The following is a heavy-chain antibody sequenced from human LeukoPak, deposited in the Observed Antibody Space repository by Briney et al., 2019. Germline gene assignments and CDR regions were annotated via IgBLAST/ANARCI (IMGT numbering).Heavy chain of an antibody. Sequence: GASVKVSCKPSGYTFTSYGISWVRQAPGQGLEWMGWISAYNGNINYAQKLQGRVTMTTDTSTSTAYMELRSLRSDDTAVYYCARDSYSYGFYYYYYYMDVWGKGTTVTVSS. CDR2: ISAYNGNI. J-gene: IGHJ6*03. CDR3: ARDSYSYGFYYYYYYMDV. V-gene: IGHV1-18*01. D-gene: IGHD5-18*01. CDR1: GYTFTSYG.